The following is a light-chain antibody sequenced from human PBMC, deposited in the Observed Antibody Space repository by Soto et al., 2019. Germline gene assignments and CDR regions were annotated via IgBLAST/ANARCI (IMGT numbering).Light chain of an antibody. CDR3: LQDYVYPWT. CDR2: EAS. Sequence: AIQVTQSPSSLSASVGDRVTMSCRASQGIGNDLGWYQQKPGKAPKLLIYEASTLQTGVASRFSGSGSGTDFTLTISSLQPEDFATYYCLQDYVYPWTFGQGTKVEVK. V-gene: IGKV1-6*01. J-gene: IGKJ1*01. CDR1: QGIGND.